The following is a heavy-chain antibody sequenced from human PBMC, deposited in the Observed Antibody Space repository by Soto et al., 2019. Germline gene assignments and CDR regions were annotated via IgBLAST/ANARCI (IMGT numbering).Heavy chain of an antibody. Sequence: GGSLRLSCAVSGFTFSYSWMSWVRQAPGKGLEWVANIKQDGSEKYYVDSVKGRFSISRDNVKKSLYLQMNSLRAEDTAVYYCARDTCNGGSCYPYYFDHWGQGTLVTVSS. D-gene: IGHD2-15*01. CDR1: GFTFSYSW. CDR2: IKQDGSEK. CDR3: ARDTCNGGSCYPYYFDH. V-gene: IGHV3-7*01. J-gene: IGHJ4*02.